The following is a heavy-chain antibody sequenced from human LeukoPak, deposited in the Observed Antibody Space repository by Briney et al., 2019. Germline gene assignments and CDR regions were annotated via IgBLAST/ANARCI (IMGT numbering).Heavy chain of an antibody. CDR2: IIPIFGTA. Sequence: ASVKVSCKASGGTFSSYAISWVRQAPGQGLEWMGGIIPIFGTANYAQKFQGRVTITADESTSIAYMELSSLRSEDTAVYYCAAGWVCSGGSCYYYFDYWGQGTLVTVSS. D-gene: IGHD2-15*01. V-gene: IGHV1-69*13. CDR3: AAGWVCSGGSCYYYFDY. CDR1: GGTFSSYA. J-gene: IGHJ4*02.